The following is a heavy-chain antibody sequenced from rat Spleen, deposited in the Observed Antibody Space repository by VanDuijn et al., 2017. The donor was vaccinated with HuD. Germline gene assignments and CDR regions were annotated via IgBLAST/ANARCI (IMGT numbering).Heavy chain of an antibody. D-gene: IGHD1-2*01. CDR3: ARQTVYYSSYMDA. J-gene: IGHJ4*01. CDR2: ISYDGGST. CDR1: GFTFSNYD. V-gene: IGHV5S23*01. Sequence: EVQVVESGGGLVQPGRSLKLSCAASGFTFSNYDMAWVRQAPTKGLEWVASISYDGGSTYYRDSVKGRFTISRDNAKNTLYLQMDSLRSEDTATYYCARQTVYYSSYMDAWGQGASVTVSS.